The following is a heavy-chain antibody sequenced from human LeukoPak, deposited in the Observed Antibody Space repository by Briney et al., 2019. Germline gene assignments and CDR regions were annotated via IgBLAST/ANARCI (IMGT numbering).Heavy chain of an antibody. J-gene: IGHJ4*02. D-gene: IGHD1-14*01. Sequence: GGSLGLSCAASGFTFSSYMMHWVRQAPGKGLDWVAVILEDGSIQYYADSVKGRFTISRDNSKNTLFLQMNSLRGEDTAMYYCARVQGGGFRTADYWGQGTLVTVSS. CDR1: GFTFSSYM. CDR3: ARVQGGGFRTADY. CDR2: ILEDGSIQ. V-gene: IGHV3-30*04.